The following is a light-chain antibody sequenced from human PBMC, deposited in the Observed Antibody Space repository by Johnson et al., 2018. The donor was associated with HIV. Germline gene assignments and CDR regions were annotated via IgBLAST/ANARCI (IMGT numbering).Light chain of an antibody. J-gene: IGLJ1*01. CDR3: GTWDSSLGGV. Sequence: QSVLTQPPSVSAAPGQKVTISCSGSSSNIGNNYVSWYQQFPGTAPKLLIYENNKRPSGIPDRFSGSKSGTSATLGITGLQTGDEAYYYCGTWDSSLGGVFGPVTTVTVL. CDR1: SSNIGNNY. V-gene: IGLV1-51*01. CDR2: ENN.